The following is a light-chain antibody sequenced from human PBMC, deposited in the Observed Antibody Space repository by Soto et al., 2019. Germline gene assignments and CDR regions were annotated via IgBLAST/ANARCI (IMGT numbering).Light chain of an antibody. V-gene: IGKV1-5*01. J-gene: IGKJ1*01. CDR1: QSISNW. CDR3: QQYNTYPWT. CDR2: DAS. Sequence: DIPMTQSPSTLSASVGDRVTITCRASQSISNWLAWYQQKPGKAPKFLIYDASRLESGVPSRFTGSGSGTEFTLTISSLQPDDFATYYCQQYNTYPWTFGQGTKVEIQ.